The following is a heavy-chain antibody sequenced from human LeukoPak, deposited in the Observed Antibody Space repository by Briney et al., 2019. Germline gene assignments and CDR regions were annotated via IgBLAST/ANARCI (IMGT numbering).Heavy chain of an antibody. CDR1: GYTYASYY. V-gene: IGHV1-46*01. CDR2: INPSGGST. D-gene: IGHD6-13*01. Sequence: ASVKVSCKASGYTYASYYMHWVRQAPGQGLEWMGIINPSGGSTSYAQKFQGRVTMTRDTSTSTVYMELSSLRSEDTAVYYCARDFFSSSSSWSFQHWGQGTLVTVSS. J-gene: IGHJ1*01. CDR3: ARDFFSSSSSWSFQH.